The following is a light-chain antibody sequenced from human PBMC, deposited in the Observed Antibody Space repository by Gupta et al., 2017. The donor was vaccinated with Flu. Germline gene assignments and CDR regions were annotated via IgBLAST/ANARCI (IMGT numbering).Light chain of an antibody. Sequence: DIQMTQSPSTLSASVGDTVTITCRASQNLNNWWAWYQQKPGKAPKFLIYKASSLESGVPSRFSGSGSGTEFTLTISSLQPDHFATYYCQQYKSYSLLMFGQGTKVEIK. J-gene: IGKJ1*01. V-gene: IGKV1-5*03. CDR2: KAS. CDR1: QNLNNW. CDR3: QQYKSYSLLM.